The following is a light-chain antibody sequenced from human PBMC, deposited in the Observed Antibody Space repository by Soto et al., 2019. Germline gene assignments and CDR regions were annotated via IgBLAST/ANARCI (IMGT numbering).Light chain of an antibody. CDR3: QQLNTFPPFFT. CDR2: GAS. CDR1: QGIRSY. V-gene: IGKV1-9*01. J-gene: IGKJ3*01. Sequence: DIQLTQSPSFLSASVGDRVTITCRASQGIRSYLAWYQQRPGKAPELLIYGASTLRPGGASRFSGSGYGTEFTLTISSLQPEDFATNCCQQLNTFPPFFTFGPGLKVDIK.